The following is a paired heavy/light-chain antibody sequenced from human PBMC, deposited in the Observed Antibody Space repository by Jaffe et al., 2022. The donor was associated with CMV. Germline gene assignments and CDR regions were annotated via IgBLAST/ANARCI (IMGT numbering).Light chain of an antibody. J-gene: IGLJ2*01. Sequence: QSALTQPASVSGSPGQSITISCIGTSSDVGNYIYVSWYQQHPGKAPKLLIYDVNNRPSGVSNRFSGSKSGNTASLTISGLQAEDEADYYCTSYTGSSTLVFGGGTKLTVL. CDR3: TSYTGSSTLV. V-gene: IGLV2-14*03. CDR2: DVN. CDR1: SSDVGNYIY.
Heavy chain of an antibody. CDR1: GFTFSSSW. CDR3: ARDHPREGFWSGVRPGY. J-gene: IGHJ4*02. Sequence: EVQLVESGGGLVQPGGSLRLSCAASGFTFSSSWMHWVRQAPGKGPVWVSRINIDGSDTTYADSVKGRFTISRDNAKNTLYLQMNSLRGEDTAVYFCARDHPREGFWSGVRPGYWGQGTLVTVSS. V-gene: IGHV3-74*03. CDR2: INIDGSDT. D-gene: IGHD3-3*01.